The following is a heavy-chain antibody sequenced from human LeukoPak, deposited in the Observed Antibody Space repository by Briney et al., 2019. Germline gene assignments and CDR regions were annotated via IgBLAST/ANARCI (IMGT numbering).Heavy chain of an antibody. D-gene: IGHD4-17*01. Sequence: GGSLRLSCAASGFTVSSNYMSWVRQAPGKGLEWVSVIYSGGSTYYADSVKGRFTISRDNSRNTLYLQMNSLGAEDTAVYYCAGTDYGDYSTGYYGMDVWGQGTTVTVSS. CDR1: GFTVSSNY. V-gene: IGHV3-66*01. J-gene: IGHJ6*02. CDR3: AGTDYGDYSTGYYGMDV. CDR2: IYSGGST.